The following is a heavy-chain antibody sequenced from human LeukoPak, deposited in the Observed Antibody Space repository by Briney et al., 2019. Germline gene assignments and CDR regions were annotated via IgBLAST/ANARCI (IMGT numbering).Heavy chain of an antibody. Sequence: KASETLSLTCTVSGYSISSGYYWGWIRQPPGKGLEWIGSIYHSGSTYYNPSLKSRVTTSVDTSKNQFSLKLSSVTAADTAVYYCAVNDFWSGYPFDYWGQGTLVTVSS. CDR1: GYSISSGYY. V-gene: IGHV4-38-2*02. J-gene: IGHJ4*02. CDR3: AVNDFWSGYPFDY. D-gene: IGHD3-3*01. CDR2: IYHSGST.